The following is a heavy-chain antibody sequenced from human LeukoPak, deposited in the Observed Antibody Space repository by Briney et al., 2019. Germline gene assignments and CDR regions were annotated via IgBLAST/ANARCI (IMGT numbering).Heavy chain of an antibody. CDR1: GDSISSYY. J-gene: IGHJ2*01. D-gene: IGHD3-10*01. CDR3: ARVDRGFGGSNPYWYFDL. Sequence: SETLSLTCTVSGDSISSYYWSWIRQPAGKGLEWIGRIYTSGSTNYNPSLKSRVTMSVDTSQNQFSLKLTSVTAADTAVYYCARVDRGFGGSNPYWYFDLWGRGTLVIVSS. V-gene: IGHV4-4*07. CDR2: IYTSGST.